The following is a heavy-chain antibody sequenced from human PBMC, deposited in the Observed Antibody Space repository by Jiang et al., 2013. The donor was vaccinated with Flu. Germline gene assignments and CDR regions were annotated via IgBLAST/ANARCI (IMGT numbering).Heavy chain of an antibody. J-gene: IGHJ6*02. D-gene: IGHD3-16*01. CDR1: GDSVSSNIAS. V-gene: IGHV6-1*01. CDR2: TYYRSKWYY. CDR3: TRDASYGLDV. Sequence: SQTLSLTCAISGDSVSSNIASWNWIRQSPSRGLEWLARTYYRSKWYYDYAVSVESRVIIKPDTSKNQFSLQFNSVAAEDTAVYYCTRDASYGLDVWGQGTTVIVSS.